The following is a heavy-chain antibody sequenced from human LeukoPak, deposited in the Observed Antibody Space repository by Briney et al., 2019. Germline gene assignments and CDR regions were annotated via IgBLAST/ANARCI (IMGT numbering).Heavy chain of an antibody. Sequence: SETLSLTCTVSGDSIGNNNYYWDWIRQPPGKGLEWIGSISYYGYTYYTPSLKSRVTISVDTSRSQFSLKLTSVTAADTAVYYCARDGGKGFGEPAQDYYYGLDVWGQGTTVTVSS. CDR2: ISYYGYT. V-gene: IGHV4-39*07. CDR1: GDSIGNNNYY. J-gene: IGHJ6*02. CDR3: ARDGGKGFGEPAQDYYYGLDV. D-gene: IGHD3-10*01.